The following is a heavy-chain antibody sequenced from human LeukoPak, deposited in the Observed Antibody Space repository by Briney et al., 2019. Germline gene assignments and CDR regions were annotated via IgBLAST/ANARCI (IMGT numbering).Heavy chain of an antibody. CDR3: AKGPAPIAVAGTDY. V-gene: IGHV3-23*01. J-gene: IGHJ4*02. Sequence: GESLKISCAASGFTFSSYAMSWVRQAPGKGLEWVSAISGSGGSTYYADSVKGRFTISRDNSKNTLYLQMNSLRAEDTAVYYCAKGPAPIAVAGTDYWGQGTLVTVSS. D-gene: IGHD6-19*01. CDR1: GFTFSSYA. CDR2: ISGSGGST.